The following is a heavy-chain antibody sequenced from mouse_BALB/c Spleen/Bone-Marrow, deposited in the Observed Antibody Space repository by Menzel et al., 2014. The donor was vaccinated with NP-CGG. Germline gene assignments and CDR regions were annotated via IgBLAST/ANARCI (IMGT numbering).Heavy chain of an antibody. V-gene: IGHV1-4*01. J-gene: IGHJ4*01. D-gene: IGHD1-1*01. CDR2: INPSSAYT. Sequence: VQLQQSGAELARPGASVKMSCQASGYTFXRYTMHWEKQRPGQGLEWIGYINPSSAYTNYNQKFKDKATLTADKSSSTAYMQLSSLTSEDSAVYYCTIRYYAMDYWGQGTSVTVSS. CDR1: GYTFXRYT. CDR3: TIRYYAMDY.